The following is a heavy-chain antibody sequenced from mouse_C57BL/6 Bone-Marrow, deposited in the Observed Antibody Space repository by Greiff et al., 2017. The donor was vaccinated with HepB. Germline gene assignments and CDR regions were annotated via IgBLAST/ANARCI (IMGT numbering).Heavy chain of an antibody. D-gene: IGHD2-3*01. V-gene: IGHV3-6*01. CDR1: GYSITSGYY. J-gene: IGHJ2*01. CDR3: ARARWLPYFDY. Sequence: VQLKESGPGLVKPSQSLSLTCSVTGYSITSGYYWNWIRQFPGNKLEWKGYISYDGSNNYNPSLKNRISITRDTSKNQFFLKLNSVTTEDTATYYCARARWLPYFDYWGQGTTLTVSS. CDR2: ISYDGSN.